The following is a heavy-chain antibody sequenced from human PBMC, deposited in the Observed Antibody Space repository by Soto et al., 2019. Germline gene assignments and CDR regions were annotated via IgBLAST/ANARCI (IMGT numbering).Heavy chain of an antibody. CDR1: GYSFTSYW. J-gene: IGHJ6*02. CDR2: IYPGDSDT. D-gene: IGHD5-18*01. V-gene: IGHV5-51*01. Sequence: GESLKISCKGSGYSFTSYWIGWVRQMPGKGLEWMGIIYPGDSDTRYSPSSQGQVTISADKSISTAYLQWSSLKASDTAMYYCARHGDTAMGYYYGMDVWGQGTTVTVSS. CDR3: ARHGDTAMGYYYGMDV.